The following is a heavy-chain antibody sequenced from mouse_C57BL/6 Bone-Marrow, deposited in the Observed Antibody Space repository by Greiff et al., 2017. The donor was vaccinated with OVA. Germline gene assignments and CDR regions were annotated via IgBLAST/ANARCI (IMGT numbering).Heavy chain of an antibody. D-gene: IGHD2-2*01. CDR2: INPTTGGT. CDR3: AIRDMVTHYYAMDY. CDR1: GYSFTGYY. V-gene: IGHV1-42*01. Sequence: VQLQQSGPELVKPGASVKISCKASGYSFTGYYMNWVKQSPEKSLEWIGEINPTTGGTTYNQKFKAKATLTVDKSSSTAYMQLKSLTSENSAVYYCAIRDMVTHYYAMDYWGQGTSVTVSS. J-gene: IGHJ4*01.